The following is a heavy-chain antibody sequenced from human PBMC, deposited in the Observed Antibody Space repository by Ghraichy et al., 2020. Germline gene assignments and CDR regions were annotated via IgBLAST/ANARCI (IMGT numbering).Heavy chain of an antibody. Sequence: SGPTLVKPTQTLTLTCTISGFSLSTSGMRVSWIRQPPGKALESLARIDWDDEKFYSTSMETRLTISKDTSKNQVLLIMTNMDPVDTATYYCAAGGHSHGADYWGRGTLVTVSS. J-gene: IGHJ4*02. V-gene: IGHV2-70*04. D-gene: IGHD5-18*01. CDR2: IDWDDEK. CDR1: GFSLSTSGMR. CDR3: AAGGHSHGADY.